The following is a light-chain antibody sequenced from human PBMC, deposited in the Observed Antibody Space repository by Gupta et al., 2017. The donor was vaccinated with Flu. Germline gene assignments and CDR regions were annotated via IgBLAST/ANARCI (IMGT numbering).Light chain of an antibody. V-gene: IGKV1-33*01. CDR1: QEISNY. CDR2: DAS. CDR3: QQEDNLPIT. J-gene: IGKJ5*01. Sequence: IQMTQSPSSLSASVGDRVTITCQASQEISNYLNWYQQKPGKAPKLLIYDASKVETGVPSRFSGSGSGTDFTFTISSLQPEDIATYYCQQEDNLPITFGQGTRLDIK.